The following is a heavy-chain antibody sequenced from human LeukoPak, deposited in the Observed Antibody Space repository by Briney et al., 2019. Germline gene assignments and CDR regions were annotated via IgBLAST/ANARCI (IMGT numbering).Heavy chain of an antibody. Sequence: ASVKVSCKVSGYTLTELSMHWVRQAPGKGLEWMGGFDPEDGETIYAQKFQGRVTMTEDTSTDTAYMELSSLRSEDTAVYYCATSDTAMVRDAFDIWGQGTMVTVFS. CDR3: ATSDTAMVRDAFDI. J-gene: IGHJ3*02. CDR2: FDPEDGET. V-gene: IGHV1-24*01. D-gene: IGHD5-18*01. CDR1: GYTLTELS.